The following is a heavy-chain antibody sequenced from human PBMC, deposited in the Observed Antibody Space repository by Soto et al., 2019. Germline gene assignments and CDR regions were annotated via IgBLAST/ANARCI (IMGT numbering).Heavy chain of an antibody. D-gene: IGHD6-13*01. CDR2: IYPGDSDA. CDR3: ARNGYNSSWYPDY. V-gene: IGHV5-51*01. CDR1: GYRFTSFW. Sequence: PGESLKISCKGSGYRFTSFWIGWVRQMPGKGLEWMGIIYPGDSDARYSPSFQGQVTISADESINTAYLQWSSLKASDTAMYFCARNGYNSSWYPDYWGQGTQVTVSS. J-gene: IGHJ4*02.